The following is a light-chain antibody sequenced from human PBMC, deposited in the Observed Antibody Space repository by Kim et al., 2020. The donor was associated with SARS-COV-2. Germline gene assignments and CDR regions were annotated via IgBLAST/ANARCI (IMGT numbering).Light chain of an antibody. CDR2: AAS. V-gene: IGKV1-17*01. Sequence: DIQLTQSPSSLSASVGDRVTITCRASEGIDNDLGWYQQKPGRAPKRLIYAASTLQSGVPSRFSGSGSWTEFTLTISSLQPEDFAIYYCLQHNSYPITFGGGTKVDIK. J-gene: IGKJ4*01. CDR3: LQHNSYPIT. CDR1: EGIDND.